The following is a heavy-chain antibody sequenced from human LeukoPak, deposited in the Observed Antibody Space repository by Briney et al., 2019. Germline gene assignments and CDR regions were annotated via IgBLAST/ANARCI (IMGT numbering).Heavy chain of an antibody. CDR3: ARRLYGDSRTNWFDP. CDR1: GFTFSSYS. J-gene: IGHJ5*02. D-gene: IGHD4-17*01. CDR2: ISSSSSYI. Sequence: GRSLRLSCAASGFTFSSYSMNWVRQAPGKGLEWVSSISSSSSYIYYADSVKGRFTISRDNAKNSLYLQMNSLRAEDTAVYYCARRLYGDSRTNWFDPWGQGTLVTVAS. V-gene: IGHV3-21*01.